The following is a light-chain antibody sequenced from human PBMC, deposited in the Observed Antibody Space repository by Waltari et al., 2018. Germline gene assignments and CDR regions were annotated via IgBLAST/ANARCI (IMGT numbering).Light chain of an antibody. V-gene: IGLV1-51*02. CDR1: SPTIGNNY. CDR2: ENS. J-gene: IGLJ7*01. CDR3: GTWDSSLSGAV. Sequence: QSVLTQPPSVSAAPGQRVTISCPGGSPTIGNNYVSWYRQLPGTAPKLLIYENSERPSGIPGRFSGSKSGTSATLDITGLQAGDEADYYCGTWDSSLSGAVFGGGTHLTVL.